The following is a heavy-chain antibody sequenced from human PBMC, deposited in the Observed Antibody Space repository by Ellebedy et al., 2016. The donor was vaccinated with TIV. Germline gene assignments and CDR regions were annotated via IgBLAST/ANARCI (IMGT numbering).Heavy chain of an antibody. CDR2: IYSGGST. CDR1: GFTVSSNY. V-gene: IGHV3-53*01. J-gene: IGHJ6*02. D-gene: IGHD6-13*01. CDR3: AREFLAAAGPNYYYYYGMDV. Sequence: GGSLRLSXAASGFTVSSNYMSWVRQAPGKGLEWVSVIYSGGSTYYADSVKGRFTISRDNSKNTLYLQMNSLRAEDTAVYYCAREFLAAAGPNYYYYYGMDVWGQGTTVTVSS.